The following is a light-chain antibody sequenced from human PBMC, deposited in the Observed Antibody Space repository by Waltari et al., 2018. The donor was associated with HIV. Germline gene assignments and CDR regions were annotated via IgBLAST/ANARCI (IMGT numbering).Light chain of an antibody. CDR3: QQYYSTPDT. J-gene: IGKJ2*01. CDR1: QSVLYSSNNKNY. CDR2: WAS. Sequence: DIVMTQSPDSLAVSLGERATINCKSSQSVLYSSNNKNYLAWYQQKPGQPPKLLIYWASTRESGVPDRFSGSESGTDSTLTISSLQAEDVAVYYCQQYYSTPDTFGQGTKLEIK. V-gene: IGKV4-1*01.